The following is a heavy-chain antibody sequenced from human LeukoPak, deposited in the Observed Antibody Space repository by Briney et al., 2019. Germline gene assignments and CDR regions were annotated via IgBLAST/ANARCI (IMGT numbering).Heavy chain of an antibody. J-gene: IGHJ4*02. V-gene: IGHV3-48*04. CDR3: ARGPALWFGDSPGVFDY. CDR1: GSTFSSYS. Sequence: GGSLRLSCAASGSTFSSYSMNWVRQAPGKGLEWVSYISSSSSTIYYADSVKGRFTISRDNAKNSLYLQMNSLRAEDTAVYYCARGPALWFGDSPGVFDYWGQGTLVTVSS. D-gene: IGHD3-10*01. CDR2: ISSSSSTI.